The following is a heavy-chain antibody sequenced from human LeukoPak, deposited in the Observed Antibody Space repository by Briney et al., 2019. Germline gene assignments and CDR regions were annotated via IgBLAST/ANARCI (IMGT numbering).Heavy chain of an antibody. J-gene: IGHJ5*02. V-gene: IGHV5-51*01. CDR1: GYCFTNYW. Sequence: GESLKICCQGFGYCFTNYWIDWVRQMPGKGLEWMGIIYPGDSDTRYSPSFQGQVSISADKSISTAYLQWSSLKASDTAMYYCARRLGYSSGKWFDPWGQGTLVTVSS. D-gene: IGHD6-19*01. CDR2: IYPGDSDT. CDR3: ARRLGYSSGKWFDP.